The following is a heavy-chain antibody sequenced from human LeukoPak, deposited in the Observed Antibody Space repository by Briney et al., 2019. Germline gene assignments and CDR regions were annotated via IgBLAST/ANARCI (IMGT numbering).Heavy chain of an antibody. CDR2: MNPNSGDT. J-gene: IGHJ3*02. CDR3: ARQVGFGELAKAFDI. D-gene: IGHD3-10*01. Sequence: ASVKVSCKASGYPFTSYDINGVRQAPGQGLECMGWMNPNSGDTGYAQKFQGRVTITRNTSISTAYMELSSLRSEDTAVYYCARQVGFGELAKAFDIWGQGTMVTVSS. V-gene: IGHV1-8*03. CDR1: GYPFTSYD.